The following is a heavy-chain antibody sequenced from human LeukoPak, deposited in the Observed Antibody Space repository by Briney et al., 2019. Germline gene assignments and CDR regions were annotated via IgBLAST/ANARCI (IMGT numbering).Heavy chain of an antibody. CDR3: AREDYYYDNSAYHWIDP. Sequence: GGSLRLSCAASGFTFSTYIMNWVRQAPGKGLEWVSYISSSSSTIYYADSVKGRFTISRDNAKNSLYLQMNSLRDEDTAVYYCAREDYYYDNSAYHWIDPWGQGTLVIVSS. J-gene: IGHJ5*02. D-gene: IGHD3-22*01. V-gene: IGHV3-48*02. CDR2: ISSSSSTI. CDR1: GFTFSTYI.